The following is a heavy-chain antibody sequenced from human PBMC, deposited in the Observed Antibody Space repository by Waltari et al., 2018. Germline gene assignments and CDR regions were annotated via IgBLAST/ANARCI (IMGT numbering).Heavy chain of an antibody. CDR2: ISFDGSNK. J-gene: IGHJ4*02. CDR1: RFTFSSYF. V-gene: IGHV3-30*04. CDR3: ARAQGYCSGGSCYYFDY. D-gene: IGHD2-15*01. Sequence: QVQLVESGGGVVQPGRSLRLSCAASRFTFSSYFMHWVRQAPGKGLEWGALISFDGSNKFYADSVKGRFTISRDNSKNTLSLLMNSLRPEDTAVYYCARAQGYCSGGSCYYFDYWGQGTLVTVSS.